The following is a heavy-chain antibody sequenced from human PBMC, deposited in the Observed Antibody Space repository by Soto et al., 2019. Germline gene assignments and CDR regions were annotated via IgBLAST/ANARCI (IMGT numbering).Heavy chain of an antibody. CDR1: GGSVNSGGYS. Sequence: QVQLQESGSRLVRPSQTLSLTCSVSGGSVNSGGYSWSWIRPPPGKGLEWIGFISPSGSPAYNPSPKRRVTISVDRSNNQIVLELSSVTAADTAVYYCARGVLAWGPGTLVTVSS. CDR3: ARGVLA. CDR2: ISPSGSP. J-gene: IGHJ5*02. D-gene: IGHD2-8*01. V-gene: IGHV4-30-2*01.